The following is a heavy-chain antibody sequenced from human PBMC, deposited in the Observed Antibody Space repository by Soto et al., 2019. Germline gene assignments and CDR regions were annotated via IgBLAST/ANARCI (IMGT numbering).Heavy chain of an antibody. V-gene: IGHV4-34*01. CDR3: ARGRARLRYFDWASTFDY. D-gene: IGHD3-9*01. J-gene: IGHJ4*02. CDR2: INHSGST. CDR1: GGSFSGYY. Sequence: SETLSLTCAVYGGSFSGYYWSWIRQPPGKGLEWIGEINHSGSTNYNPSLKSRVTISVDTSKNQFSLKLSSVTAADTAVYYCARGRARLRYFDWASTFDYWGQGTLVTVSS.